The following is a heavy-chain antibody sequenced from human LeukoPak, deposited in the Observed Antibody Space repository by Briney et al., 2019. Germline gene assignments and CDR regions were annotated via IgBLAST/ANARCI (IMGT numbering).Heavy chain of an antibody. Sequence: GGSLRLSCVASGFTFSGSAMHWVRQASGKGLEWVGRIRSKANSYATAYAASVKGRFTISRDDSKNTAYLQMNSLKTEDTAVYYCTREVGATYYWGQGTLVTVSS. CDR3: TREVGATYY. V-gene: IGHV3-73*01. J-gene: IGHJ4*02. D-gene: IGHD1-26*01. CDR2: IRSKANSYAT. CDR1: GFTFSGSA.